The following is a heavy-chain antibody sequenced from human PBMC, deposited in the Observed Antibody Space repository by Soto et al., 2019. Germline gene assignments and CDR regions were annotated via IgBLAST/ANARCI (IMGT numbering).Heavy chain of an antibody. J-gene: IGHJ4*01. CDR3: ARYDFGIFDY. D-gene: IGHD4-17*01. Sequence: AETLSLTCAVSGDSISSSYWWSWVRQPPGKGLELIGEIYHIETTNYNPSLKSRVTLSMDKSKNQFSLMLTSVTAADTAVYFCARYDFGIFDYWGHGILVTVSS. V-gene: IGHV4-4*01. CDR1: GDSISSSYW. CDR2: IYHIETT.